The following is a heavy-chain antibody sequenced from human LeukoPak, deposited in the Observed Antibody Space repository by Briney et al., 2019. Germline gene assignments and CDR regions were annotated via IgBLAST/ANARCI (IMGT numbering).Heavy chain of an antibody. V-gene: IGHV3-11*04. CDR1: GFTVSDYY. CDR3: ARERTPKYFYGSGTFDRYYDY. D-gene: IGHD3-10*01. Sequence: GGSLRLSCAASGFTVSDYYMSWIRQAPGKGLEWVSFISSSGSTKYYADSVKGQFAISRDNTKNSLYLQMSSLRAEDTAVYYCARERTPKYFYGSGTFDRYYDYWGQGTLVTVPS. J-gene: IGHJ4*02. CDR2: ISSSGSTK.